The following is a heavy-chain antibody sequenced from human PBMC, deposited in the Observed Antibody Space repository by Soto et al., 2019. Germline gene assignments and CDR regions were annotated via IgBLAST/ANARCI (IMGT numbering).Heavy chain of an antibody. CDR2: INPNSGGT. D-gene: IGHD3-10*02. CDR1: GYTFTGYY. V-gene: IGHV1-2*04. Sequence: APVKVSCKASGYTFTGYYMHWVRQSPGQGLEWMGWINPNSGGTNYAQKFQGWVTMTRDTSISTAYMELTRLRSDDTAVYYCATDLMFVSSPAGIPVDRRGMDFWGQGTTVTVSS. J-gene: IGHJ6*02. CDR3: ATDLMFVSSPAGIPVDRRGMDF.